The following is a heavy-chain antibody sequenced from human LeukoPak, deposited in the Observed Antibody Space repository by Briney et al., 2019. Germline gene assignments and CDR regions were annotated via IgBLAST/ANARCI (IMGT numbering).Heavy chain of an antibody. J-gene: IGHJ4*02. CDR3: ARGSSGYDY. CDR2: ISSSSSTI. CDR1: GFTFSSYS. D-gene: IGHD6-19*01. V-gene: IGHV3-48*01. Sequence: GGSLRLSCAAPGFTFSSYSMNWVRQAPGKGLEWVSYISSSSSTIYYADSVKGRFTISRDNAKNSLYLQMNSLRAEDTAVYYCARGSSGYDYWGQGTLVTVSS.